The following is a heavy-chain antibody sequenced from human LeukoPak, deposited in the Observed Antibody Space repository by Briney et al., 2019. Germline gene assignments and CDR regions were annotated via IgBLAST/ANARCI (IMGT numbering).Heavy chain of an antibody. CDR3: ARDGMVGNDY. Sequence: PSETLSLTCAVYGGSFSGYYWSWIRQPPGKGLEWIGEINHSGSTYYNPSLKSRVTISVDTSKNQFSLKLSSVTAADTAVYYCARDGMVGNDYWGQGTLVTVSS. V-gene: IGHV4-34*01. CDR2: INHSGST. CDR1: GGSFSGYY. D-gene: IGHD6-19*01. J-gene: IGHJ4*02.